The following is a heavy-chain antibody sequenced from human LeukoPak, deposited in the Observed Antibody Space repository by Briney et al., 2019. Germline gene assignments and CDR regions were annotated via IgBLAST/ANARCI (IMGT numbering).Heavy chain of an antibody. CDR3: ARPGVGGDDAFDI. Sequence: ASVKVSCKASGGTFSSYAISWVRQAPGQGLEWMGGIIPIFGTANYAQKFQGRVTITTDESTSTAYMELSSLRSEDTAVYYCARPGVGGDDAFDIWGQGTMVTVSS. CDR1: GGTFSSYA. J-gene: IGHJ3*02. D-gene: IGHD1-26*01. V-gene: IGHV1-69*05. CDR2: IIPIFGTA.